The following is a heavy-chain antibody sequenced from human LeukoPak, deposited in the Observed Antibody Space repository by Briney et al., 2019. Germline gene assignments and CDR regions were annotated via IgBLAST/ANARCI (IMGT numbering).Heavy chain of an antibody. V-gene: IGHV4-59*01. CDR3: ARDRCSSTSCFVDY. J-gene: IGHJ4*02. CDR2: IYYSGST. D-gene: IGHD2-2*01. CDR1: GGSTSSYY. Sequence: PSQTLSLTCTVSGGSTSSYYWGWSRHPPGKGLEWSGYIYYSGSTNYNPSLKSRVTISVDTSKNQFSLKLSSVTAADTAVYCCARDRCSSTSCFVDYWGQGTLVTVSS.